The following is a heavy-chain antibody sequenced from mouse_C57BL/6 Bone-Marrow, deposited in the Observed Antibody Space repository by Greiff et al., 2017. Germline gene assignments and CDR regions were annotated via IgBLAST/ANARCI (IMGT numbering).Heavy chain of an antibody. CDR3: ARNDYYGSSSLFAY. D-gene: IGHD1-1*01. CDR2: IWSGGST. Sequence: VQLQQSGPGLVQPSQSLSITCTVSGFSLTSYGVHWVRQSPGKGLEWLGVIWSGGSTDYNAAFISRLSISKDNSKSKVFFKMNSLQADDTAIYYCARNDYYGSSSLFAYWGQGTLVTVSA. V-gene: IGHV2-2*01. J-gene: IGHJ3*01. CDR1: GFSLTSYG.